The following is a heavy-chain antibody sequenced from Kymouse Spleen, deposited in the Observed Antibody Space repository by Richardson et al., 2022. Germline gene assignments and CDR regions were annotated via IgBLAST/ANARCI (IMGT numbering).Heavy chain of an antibody. CDR1: GFTFDDYA. CDR2: ISWNSGSI. J-gene: IGHJ6*02. D-gene: IGHD3-10*01. CDR3: AKDEDTMVRGVIYYYYYGMDV. V-gene: IGHV3-9*01. Sequence: EVQLVESGGGLVQPGRSLRLSCAASGFTFDDYAMHWVRQAPGKGLEWVSGISWNSGSIGYADSVKGRFTISRDNAKNSLYLQMNSLRAEDTALYYCAKDEDTMVRGVIYYYYYGMDVWGQGTTVTVSS.